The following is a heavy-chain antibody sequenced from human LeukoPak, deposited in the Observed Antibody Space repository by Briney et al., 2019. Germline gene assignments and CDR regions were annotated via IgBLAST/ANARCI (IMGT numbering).Heavy chain of an antibody. CDR1: GYTFTSYD. CDR3: ARANENSGYDHEGDY. J-gene: IGHJ4*02. V-gene: IGHV1-8*03. D-gene: IGHD5-12*01. CDR2: MNPNSGNT. Sequence: ASVKVSCKASGYTFTSYDINWVRQAPGQGLEWMGWMNPNSGNTGYAQKFQGRVTITRNTSISTAYMELSSLRSEDTAVYYCARANENSGYDHEGDYWGQGTLVTVSS.